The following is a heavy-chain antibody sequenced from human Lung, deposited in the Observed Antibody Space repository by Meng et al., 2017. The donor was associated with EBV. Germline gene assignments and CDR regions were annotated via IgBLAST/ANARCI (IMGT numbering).Heavy chain of an antibody. CDR2: TYYRSKWYN. Sequence: QVQLPHAGPGLVKPSQTPSPTCVISGDSVSSSSAAWTWIRQSPSRGLEWLGRTYYRSKWYNDYAVFVKSRITINPDTSKNQFSLQLNSVTPEDTAVYYCARGATSVIDLWGRGTLVTVSS. V-gene: IGHV6-1*01. CDR3: ARGATSVIDL. J-gene: IGHJ2*01. CDR1: GDSVSSSSAA.